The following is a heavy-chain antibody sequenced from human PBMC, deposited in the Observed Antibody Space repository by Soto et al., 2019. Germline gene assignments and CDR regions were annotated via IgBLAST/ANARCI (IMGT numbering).Heavy chain of an antibody. CDR3: ARDSGITFDY. J-gene: IGHJ4*02. CDR1: GFTFSDYY. Sequence: PGGSLRLSCAASGFTFSDYYVHWIRQAPGKGLEWISYISNRGTTTYYADSVKGRFTISRDNAKNSLYLQLNSLRAEDTAVYYCARDSGITFDYWGLGTLVTVSS. CDR2: ISNRGTTT. D-gene: IGHD3-16*01. V-gene: IGHV3-11*01.